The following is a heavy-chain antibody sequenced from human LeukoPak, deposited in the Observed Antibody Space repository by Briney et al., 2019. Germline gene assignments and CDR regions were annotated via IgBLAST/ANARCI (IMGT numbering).Heavy chain of an antibody. CDR3: ARGQWCCSSGWSLSYYFDY. Sequence: SETLSLTCAVSGGSISSGGYSWSWIRQPPGKGLEWIGYIYYSGSTYYNPSLKSRVTISVDTSKNQFSLKLSSVTAADTAVYYCARGQWCCSSGWSLSYYFDYWGQGTLVTVSS. CDR1: GGSISSGGYS. J-gene: IGHJ4*02. CDR2: IYYSGST. D-gene: IGHD6-19*01. V-gene: IGHV4-31*11.